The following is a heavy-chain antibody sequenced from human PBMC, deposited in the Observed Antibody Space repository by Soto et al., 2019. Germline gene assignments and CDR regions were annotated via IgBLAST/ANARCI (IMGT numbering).Heavy chain of an antibody. Sequence: QVQLVQSGAEVKKPGASVKFSCKASGYTFTHLAINWVRQATGQGPEWMGWMKPSSGNTGYAQKFQGRVNMTPDTSISTAYMELSSLTSEDTAVYYCVRSGYCPNGVCYFGAFDFWGQGTLVTVSS. J-gene: IGHJ4*02. CDR3: VRSGYCPNGVCYFGAFDF. D-gene: IGHD2-8*01. CDR2: MKPSSGNT. CDR1: GYTFTHLA. V-gene: IGHV1-8*01.